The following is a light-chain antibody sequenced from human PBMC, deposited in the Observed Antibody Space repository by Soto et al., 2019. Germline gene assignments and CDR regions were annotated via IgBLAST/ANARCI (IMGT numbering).Light chain of an antibody. CDR2: GAS. CDR1: QSVSSN. Sequence: EIVLTQSQGTLSLSPGERVTLSCRASQSVSSNLAWYQQKPGQAPRLLIHGASSRATGIPVRFSGSGSGTDFTLTINSLQSEDFAVYYCQQSNNWPWTFGQGTKVDI. J-gene: IGKJ1*01. V-gene: IGKV3-15*01. CDR3: QQSNNWPWT.